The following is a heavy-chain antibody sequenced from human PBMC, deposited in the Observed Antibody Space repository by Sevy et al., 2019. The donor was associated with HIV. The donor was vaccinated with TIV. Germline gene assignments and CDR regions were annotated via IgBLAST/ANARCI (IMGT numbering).Heavy chain of an antibody. J-gene: IGHJ6*02. D-gene: IGHD3-10*01. V-gene: IGHV3-43D*04. CDR2: ISWDGGST. CDR1: GFTFDDYA. CDR3: AQATEPRYYGSGSYGIPQYYYYYGMDV. Sequence: GGSLRLSCAASGFTFDDYAMHWVRQAPGKGLEWVSLISWDGGSTYYADSVKGRFTISRDNSKNSLYLQMNSLRAEDTALYYCAQATEPRYYGSGSYGIPQYYYYYGMDVWGQGTTVTVSS.